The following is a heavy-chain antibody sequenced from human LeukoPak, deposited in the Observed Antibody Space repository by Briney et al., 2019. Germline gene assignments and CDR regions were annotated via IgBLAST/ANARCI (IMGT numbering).Heavy chain of an antibody. CDR1: GFTFSDYY. CDR3: ARDSAPATYYYDSRGASYFDY. D-gene: IGHD3-22*01. Sequence: GGSLRLSCAASGFTFSDYYMSWIRQAPGKGLEWVSYISSSGSTIYYADSVKGRFTISRDNAKNSLYLQMNSLRAEDTAVYYCARDSAPATYYYDSRGASYFDYWGQGTLVTVSS. CDR2: ISSSGSTI. V-gene: IGHV3-11*01. J-gene: IGHJ4*02.